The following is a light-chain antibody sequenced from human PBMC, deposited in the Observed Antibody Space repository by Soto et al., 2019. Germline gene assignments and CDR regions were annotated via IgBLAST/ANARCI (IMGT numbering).Light chain of an antibody. CDR3: QQYYSTPWT. J-gene: IGKJ1*01. CDR2: WAS. CDR1: QSLLHSSDNRNY. V-gene: IGKV4-1*01. Sequence: EIVMAQFPETLAVSVGGRATIKCRSSQSLLHSSDNRNYLTWYQQKPGQPPKLLIYWASTRHSGVPDRFSGSGSGTDFTLTINSLQAEDVAVYYCQQYYSTPWTFGQGTKVEIK.